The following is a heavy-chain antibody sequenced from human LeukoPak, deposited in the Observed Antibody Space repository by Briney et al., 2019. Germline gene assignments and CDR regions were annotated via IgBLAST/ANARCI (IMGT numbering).Heavy chain of an antibody. Sequence: SGGSLRLSCAASGFIFSSYGMSWVRQAPGKGLEWVSIISGPGGSKYYADSVRGRFTISRDNSNNMLYLQMDNLRAEDTAVYYCAMSAGTYYWGQGTLVTVSS. V-gene: IGHV3-23*01. D-gene: IGHD6-19*01. CDR3: AMSAGTYY. CDR2: ISGPGGSK. J-gene: IGHJ4*02. CDR1: GFIFSSYG.